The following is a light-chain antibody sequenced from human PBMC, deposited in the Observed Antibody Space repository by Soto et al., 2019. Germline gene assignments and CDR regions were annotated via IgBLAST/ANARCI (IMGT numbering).Light chain of an antibody. CDR3: PQYHSWA. Sequence: DIQLTQSPAALSASLGDSVTMTCRISQSSSRRLAWYQQKPGKAPRLLIYDASSLERGVPSRFSGSGSGTEFTLTITSLEPDDFATYYCPQYHSWAFGQGTKVDIK. CDR2: DAS. V-gene: IGKV1-5*01. CDR1: QSSSRR. J-gene: IGKJ1*01.